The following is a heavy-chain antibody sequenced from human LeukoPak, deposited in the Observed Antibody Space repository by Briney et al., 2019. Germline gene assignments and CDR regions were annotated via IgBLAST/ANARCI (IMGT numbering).Heavy chain of an antibody. CDR1: GFTFGDYA. CDR2: IRSKAYGGTT. CDR3: TRDRVGYCSSTSCRMMGAFDI. Sequence: GGSLRLSCTASGFTFGDYAMSWVRQAPGKGLEWVGFIRSKAYGGTTEYAASVKGRFTISRDDSKSIAYLQMNSLKTEDTAVYYCTRDRVGYCSSTSCRMMGAFDIWGQGTMVTVSS. D-gene: IGHD2-2*01. J-gene: IGHJ3*02. V-gene: IGHV3-49*04.